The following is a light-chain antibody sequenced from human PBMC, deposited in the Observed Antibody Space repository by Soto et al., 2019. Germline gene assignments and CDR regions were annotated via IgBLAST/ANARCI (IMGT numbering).Light chain of an antibody. CDR3: EQCYSTPRT. J-gene: IGKJ1*01. V-gene: IGKV1-39*01. CDR2: AAS. CDR1: KSISNY. Sequence: DIQMTQSPSSLSASVGDRVTITCRASKSISNYLNWYQQKPGKAPTLLMYAASSLESGVPSRFSGGGSGTDFTLTISSLQPEGFATYYYEQCYSTPRTFGQGTKVEIK.